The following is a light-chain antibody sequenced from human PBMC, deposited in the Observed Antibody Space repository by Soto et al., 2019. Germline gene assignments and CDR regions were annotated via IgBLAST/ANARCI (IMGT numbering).Light chain of an antibody. CDR3: QQYDEIFLS. CDR1: QTVSSSY. Sequence: EIVLTQSPGTLSLSPGERATLSCRASQTVSSSYLVWYQQKPGLAPRLLIYGASNRATGIPDRFSGSGSGTDFTLTISRLESEDVAVYHCQQYDEIFLSFGGGTKVEIK. V-gene: IGKV3-20*01. J-gene: IGKJ4*01. CDR2: GAS.